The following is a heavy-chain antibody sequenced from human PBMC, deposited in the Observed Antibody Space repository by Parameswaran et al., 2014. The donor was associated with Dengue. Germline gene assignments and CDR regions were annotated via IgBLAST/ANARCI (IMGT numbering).Heavy chain of an antibody. CDR3: ARARPVVVTSRGAFDI. V-gene: IGHV1-69*06. CDR1: GGTSSSYA. Sequence: ASVKVSCKASGGTSSSYAISWVRQAPGQGLEWMGGIIPIFGTANYAQKFQGRVTITADKSTSTAYMELSSLRSEDTAVYYCARARPVVVTSRGAFDIWGQGTMVTVSS. D-gene: IGHD3-22*01. CDR2: IIPIFGTA. J-gene: IGHJ3*02.